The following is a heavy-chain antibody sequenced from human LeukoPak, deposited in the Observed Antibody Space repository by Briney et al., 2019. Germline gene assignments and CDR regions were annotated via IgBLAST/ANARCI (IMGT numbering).Heavy chain of an antibody. V-gene: IGHV3-11*05. Sequence: PGGSLRLSCAASGFTFSDYYMSWIRQAPGKGLEWVSYISSSSSYTNYADSVKGRFTISRDNAKNSLYLQMNSLRAEDTAVYYCARDGTFRWELPETRYYFDYWGQGTLVTVSS. D-gene: IGHD1-26*01. CDR1: GFTFSDYY. J-gene: IGHJ4*02. CDR3: ARDGTFRWELPETRYYFDY. CDR2: ISSSSSYT.